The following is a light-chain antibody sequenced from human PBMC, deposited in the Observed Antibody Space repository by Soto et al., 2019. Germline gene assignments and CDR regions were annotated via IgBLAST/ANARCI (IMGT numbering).Light chain of an antibody. Sequence: DIQMTQSPSTLSASVGDRVTITCRASQSISTWLAWYQQKPGKVPKVMIYDASNLQSGVPSRFSGSGSGTEFTLTISSLQPDDVATYYCQHYNSYSEAFGQGTKVDIK. V-gene: IGKV1-5*01. CDR3: QHYNSYSEA. CDR2: DAS. J-gene: IGKJ1*01. CDR1: QSISTW.